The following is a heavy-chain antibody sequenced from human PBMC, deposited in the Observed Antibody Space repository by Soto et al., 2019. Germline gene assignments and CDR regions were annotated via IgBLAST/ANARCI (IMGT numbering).Heavy chain of an antibody. J-gene: IGHJ6*02. CDR3: ARASIAARPLALNYYYCYGMDV. CDR1: GGTFSSYA. D-gene: IGHD6-6*01. Sequence: SVKVSCKASGGTFSSYAISWVRQAPGQGLEWMGGIIPIFGTANYAQKFQGRVTITADESTSTAYMELSSLRSEDTAVYYCARASIAARPLALNYYYCYGMDVWGQGTTVTVSS. CDR2: IIPIFGTA. V-gene: IGHV1-69*13.